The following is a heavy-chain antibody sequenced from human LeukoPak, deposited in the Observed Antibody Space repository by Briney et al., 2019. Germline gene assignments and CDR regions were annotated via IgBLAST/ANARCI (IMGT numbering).Heavy chain of an antibody. Sequence: SETLSLTCAVSGGSISSGGYSWSWIRHPPGKGLEWIGYIYHSGSTYYNPSLKRRVTISVDRSKNQFSLKLSSVTAADTAVYYCARVPHYYDSSGYYYVSYFDYWGQGTLVTVSS. CDR2: IYHSGST. D-gene: IGHD3-22*01. CDR1: GGSISSGGYS. V-gene: IGHV4-30-2*01. CDR3: ARVPHYYDSSGYYYVSYFDY. J-gene: IGHJ4*02.